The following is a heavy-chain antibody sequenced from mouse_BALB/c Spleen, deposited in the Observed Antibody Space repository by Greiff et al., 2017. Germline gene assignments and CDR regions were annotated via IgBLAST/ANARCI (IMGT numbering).Heavy chain of an antibody. V-gene: IGHV5-6-3*01. J-gene: IGHJ4*01. CDR1: GFTFSSYG. Sequence: EVKLMESGGGLVQPGGSLKLSCAASGFTFSSYGMSWVRQTPDKRLELVATINSNGGSTYYPDSVKGRFTISRDNAKNTLYLEMSSLRSEDTAMYYCARDRDGNYRAYAMDYWGQGTSVTVSS. D-gene: IGHD2-1*01. CDR2: INSNGGST. CDR3: ARDRDGNYRAYAMDY.